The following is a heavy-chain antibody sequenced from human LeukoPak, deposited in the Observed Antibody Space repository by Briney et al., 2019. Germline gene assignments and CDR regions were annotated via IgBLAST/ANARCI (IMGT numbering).Heavy chain of an antibody. D-gene: IGHD2-15*01. CDR3: ARGYRRNSGGWLDP. J-gene: IGHJ5*02. CDR1: GFTFSHYA. V-gene: IGHV3-23*01. CDR2: LTDSGDAT. Sequence: GGSLRLSCAVSGFTFSHYAMSWVRQAPGTGLEWVGSLTDSGDATYYADSVKGRLTISRDNSNSTLYLHISGLRDEDTAVYYCARGYRRNSGGWLDPWGQGTLVTVSS.